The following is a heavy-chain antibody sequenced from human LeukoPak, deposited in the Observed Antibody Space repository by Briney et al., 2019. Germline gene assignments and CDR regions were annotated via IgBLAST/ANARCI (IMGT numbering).Heavy chain of an antibody. D-gene: IGHD6-19*01. CDR3: ARQGAYSSAIGMGY. CDR2: INPSGGGT. CDR1: GYTFNNYY. Sequence: ASVTVSCEASGYTFNNYYMYWVRQAPGQGLEWMGMINPSGGGTSYAQKFQGRVTMTRDTSTRTVYMEVSSLKPEDTAVHYCARQGAYSSAIGMGYWGQGTLVTVSS. V-gene: IGHV1-46*02. J-gene: IGHJ4*02.